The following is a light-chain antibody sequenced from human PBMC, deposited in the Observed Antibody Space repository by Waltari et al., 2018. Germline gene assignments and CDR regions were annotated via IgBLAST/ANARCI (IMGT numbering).Light chain of an antibody. CDR1: SSNR. CDR2: GGN. CDR3: AAWDDSLKYVA. J-gene: IGLJ2*01. V-gene: IGLV1-44*01. Sequence: QSVLTPPPSASGAPGQRVPISCSERSSNRYVHLPGRAPQLLIYGGNPRPSGVPARFSGSQSGTSASLAISGLQSDDEGDYYCAAWDDSLKYVAFGGGTKLTVV.